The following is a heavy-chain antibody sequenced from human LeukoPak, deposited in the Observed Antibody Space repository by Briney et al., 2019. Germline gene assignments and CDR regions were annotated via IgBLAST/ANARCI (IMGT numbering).Heavy chain of an antibody. Sequence: GGSLRLSCAASGFTVSSNYMSWVRQAPGKGLEWVSTISDSGRNTYYADSVKGRFTISRDNSKNTLYLQMNSLRAEDTAVYYCARAVGPFDYWGQGTLVTVSS. J-gene: IGHJ4*02. CDR3: ARAVGPFDY. D-gene: IGHD1-26*01. V-gene: IGHV3-66*01. CDR1: GFTVSSNY. CDR2: SDSGRNT.